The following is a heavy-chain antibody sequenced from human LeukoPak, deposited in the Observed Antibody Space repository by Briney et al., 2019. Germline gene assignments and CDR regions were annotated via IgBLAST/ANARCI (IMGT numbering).Heavy chain of an antibody. J-gene: IGHJ3*02. CDR2: IYPGDSDT. CDR3: ARKYSGYDYSDAFDI. D-gene: IGHD5-12*01. CDR1: GYSFTSYW. V-gene: IGHV5-51*01. Sequence: GESLKISWKGSGYSFTSYWIGWVRQMPGKGLGWMGIIYPGDSDTRYSPSFQGQVTISADKSISTAYLQWSSLKASDTAMYYCARKYSGYDYSDAFDIWGQGTMVTVSS.